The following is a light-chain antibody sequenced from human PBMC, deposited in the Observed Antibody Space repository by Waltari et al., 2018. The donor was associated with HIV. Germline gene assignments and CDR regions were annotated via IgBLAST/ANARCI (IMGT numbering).Light chain of an antibody. Sequence: QSALTQPPSASGSPGQSVSISCTGASSDVGSFKYVPWYQQHPGKAPKLLIYDVSRQPAGVPDRFSGSKSGNTASLTVSGLQAEDGAHYYCSSYAGSSMSYAFGTGTKVTVL. V-gene: IGLV2-8*01. CDR2: DVS. CDR3: SSYAGSSMSYA. J-gene: IGLJ1*01. CDR1: SSDVGSFKY.